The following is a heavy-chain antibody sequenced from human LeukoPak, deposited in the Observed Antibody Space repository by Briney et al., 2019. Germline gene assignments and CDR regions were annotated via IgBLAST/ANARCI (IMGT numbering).Heavy chain of an antibody. Sequence: GGSLRLSCAASGFTFSSYAMSWVRQAPGKGLEWVSAISGSGGSTYYADSVKGRFTISRDNSKNTLYLQMSSLRAEDTAVYYCAKDYDILTGYPYYFDYWGQGTLVTVSS. V-gene: IGHV3-23*01. J-gene: IGHJ4*02. CDR3: AKDYDILTGYPYYFDY. CDR1: GFTFSSYA. D-gene: IGHD3-9*01. CDR2: ISGSGGST.